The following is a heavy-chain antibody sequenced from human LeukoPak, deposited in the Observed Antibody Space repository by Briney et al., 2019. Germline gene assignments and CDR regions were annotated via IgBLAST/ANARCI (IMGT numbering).Heavy chain of an antibody. J-gene: IGHJ4*01. D-gene: IGHD5-18*01. Sequence: ASVKVSCKASGYTFTGYYMHWVRQAPGQGLEGMGIINPSGGSTSYAQKFQGRVTMTRDMSTSTVYMELSSLRSEDTAVYYCAREKPNVDTAMAYFDYWGXGTLXTVSS. CDR1: GYTFTGYY. CDR3: AREKPNVDTAMAYFDY. V-gene: IGHV1-46*01. CDR2: INPSGGST.